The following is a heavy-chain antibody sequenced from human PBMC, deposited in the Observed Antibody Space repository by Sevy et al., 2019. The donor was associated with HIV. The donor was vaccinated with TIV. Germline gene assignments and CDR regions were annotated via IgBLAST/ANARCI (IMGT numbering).Heavy chain of an antibody. CDR3: ARDSLYSTNWAFDY. Sequence: ASVKVSCKASGVTCSNYAISWVRLAPRQGLEWMGGIIPMFGTPSYAQKFQGRVTITADESTSTAYMELTSLRSEDTAVYYCARDSLYSTNWAFDYWGQGTLVTVSS. CDR2: IIPMFGTP. CDR1: GVTCSNYA. D-gene: IGHD6-13*01. J-gene: IGHJ4*02. V-gene: IGHV1-69*13.